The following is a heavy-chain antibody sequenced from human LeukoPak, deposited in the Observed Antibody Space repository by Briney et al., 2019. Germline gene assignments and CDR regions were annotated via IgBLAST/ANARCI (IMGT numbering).Heavy chain of an antibody. CDR2: INHSGST. Sequence: SETPSLTCAVYGGSFSGYYWSWIRQPPGKGLEWIGEINHSGSTNYNPSLKSRVTISVDTSKNQFSLKLSSVTAADTAVYYCARDRSSSWYGVYYYYGMDVWGQGTTVTVSS. CDR3: ARDRSSSWYGVYYYYGMDV. J-gene: IGHJ6*02. CDR1: GGSFSGYY. V-gene: IGHV4-34*01. D-gene: IGHD6-13*01.